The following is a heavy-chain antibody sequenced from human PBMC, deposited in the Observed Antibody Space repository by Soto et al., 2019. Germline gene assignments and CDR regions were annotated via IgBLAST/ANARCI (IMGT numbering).Heavy chain of an antibody. D-gene: IGHD3-9*01. V-gene: IGHV4-31*03. CDR2: IYYSGST. Sequence: QVQLQESGPGLVKPSQTLSLTCTVSGGSISSGGYYWSWIRQHPGKGLEWTGYIYYSGSTYYNPSLKSRVTISVDTSKNQFSLQMSSVTAADTAVYYCARDPDYDSLTGDDIWGQGTMVTVSS. CDR1: GGSISSGGYY. J-gene: IGHJ3*02. CDR3: ARDPDYDSLTGDDI.